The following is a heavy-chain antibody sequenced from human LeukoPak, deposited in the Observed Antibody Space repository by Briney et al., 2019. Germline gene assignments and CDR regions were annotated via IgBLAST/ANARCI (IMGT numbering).Heavy chain of an antibody. Sequence: PGESLKISCKASGYSFTSYWIGWVRQMPGKGLEWMGIIYPGDSDTRYSPSFQGQVTISADKSLSTAYLQWSGLKASDTAMYYCARHLTMITVPRDAFDIWGQRTMVTVSS. CDR1: GYSFTSYW. CDR3: ARHLTMITVPRDAFDI. D-gene: IGHD3-16*01. V-gene: IGHV5-51*01. CDR2: IYPGDSDT. J-gene: IGHJ3*02.